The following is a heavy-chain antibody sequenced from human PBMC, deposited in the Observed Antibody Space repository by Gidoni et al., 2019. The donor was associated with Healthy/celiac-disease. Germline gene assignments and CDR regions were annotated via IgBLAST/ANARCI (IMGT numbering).Heavy chain of an antibody. CDR1: GFTFSSYA. V-gene: IGHV3-23*01. Sequence: GSLRLSCAASGFTFSSYAMSWVRQAPGKGLEWVSAISGSGGSTYYADSVKGRFTISRDNSKNTLYLQMNSLRAEDTAVYYCARRRGSTTRVDAFDIWGQGTMVTVSS. J-gene: IGHJ3*02. CDR3: ARRRGSTTRVDAFDI. CDR2: ISGSGGST. D-gene: IGHD3-16*01.